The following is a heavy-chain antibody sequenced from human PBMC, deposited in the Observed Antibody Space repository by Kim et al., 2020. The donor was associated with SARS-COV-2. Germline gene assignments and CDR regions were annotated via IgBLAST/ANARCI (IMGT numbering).Heavy chain of an antibody. D-gene: IGHD6-13*01. J-gene: IGHJ5*02. V-gene: IGHV1-18*01. Sequence: QKLQGRVTMTTDTSTSTAYMELRSLRSDDTAVYYCARDRGSSWSPNWFDPWGQGTLVTVSS. CDR3: ARDRGSSWSPNWFDP.